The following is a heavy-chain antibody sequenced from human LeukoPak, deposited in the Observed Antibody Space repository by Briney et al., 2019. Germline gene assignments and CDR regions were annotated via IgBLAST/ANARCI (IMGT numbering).Heavy chain of an antibody. Sequence: SETLSLTCTVSGGSISSSSYYWGWIRQPPGKGLEWIGSIYYSGSTYYNPSLKSRVTISVDTSKNQFSLKLSSVTAADMAVYYCARVGDGYNPNFDYWGQGTLVTVSS. CDR3: ARVGDGYNPNFDY. J-gene: IGHJ4*02. D-gene: IGHD5-24*01. CDR2: IYYSGST. V-gene: IGHV4-39*07. CDR1: GGSISSSSYY.